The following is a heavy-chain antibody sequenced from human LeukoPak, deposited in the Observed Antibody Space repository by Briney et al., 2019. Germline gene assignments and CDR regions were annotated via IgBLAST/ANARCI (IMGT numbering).Heavy chain of an antibody. Sequence: GGSLRLSCAASGFTFRSYAMSWVRQAPGKGLEWVSTISASGGSTDYADSVKGRFTISRDNSKNTLHLQMNSLRAEDTAVYYCAKAIVVALYYLDYWGQGTLVTVSS. CDR1: GFTFRSYA. J-gene: IGHJ4*02. CDR2: ISASGGST. D-gene: IGHD1-26*01. CDR3: AKAIVVALYYLDY. V-gene: IGHV3-23*01.